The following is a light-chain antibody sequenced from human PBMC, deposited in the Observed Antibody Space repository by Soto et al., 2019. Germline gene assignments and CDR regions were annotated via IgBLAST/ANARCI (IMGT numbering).Light chain of an antibody. CDR2: AAS. J-gene: IGKJ3*01. CDR3: QQIYSTPGS. V-gene: IGKV1-39*01. CDR1: QSISSY. Sequence: DIQMTQSPSSLSASVGDRVTITCRASQSISSYLNWYQQKPGKAPKLLIYAASSLQSGVPSRFSGSGSGTDFTLTISSLQPEDFATYYCQQIYSTPGSFGPGTSMDIK.